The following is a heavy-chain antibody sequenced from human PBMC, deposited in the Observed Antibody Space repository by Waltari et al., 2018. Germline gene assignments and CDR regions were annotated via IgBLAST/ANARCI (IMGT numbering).Heavy chain of an antibody. Sequence: QVQLQQWGARLLKPSETLSLTSAVYGGSFSGYYWLGIRQPPGKGLEWIGEINHSGSTNYNPSLKSRVTISVDTSKNQFSLKLSSVTAADTAVYYCARGRRRAAFDYWGQGTLVTVSS. CDR2: INHSGST. CDR1: GGSFSGYY. V-gene: IGHV4-34*01. D-gene: IGHD6-13*01. CDR3: ARGRRRAAFDY. J-gene: IGHJ4*02.